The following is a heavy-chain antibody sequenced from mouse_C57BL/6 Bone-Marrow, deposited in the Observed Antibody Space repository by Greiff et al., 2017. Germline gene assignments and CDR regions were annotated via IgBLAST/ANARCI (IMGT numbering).Heavy chain of an antibody. Sequence: EVQLQESGGGLVQPKGSLKLSCAASGFSFNTYAMNWVRQAPGKGLEWVGRIRSKSNNYATYYADSVKDRFTISRDDSGIMLYLQMNNLKTEDTAMYYCVNWDVGYWGQGTTLTVSS. CDR1: GFSFNTYA. J-gene: IGHJ2*01. V-gene: IGHV10-1*01. CDR3: VNWDVGY. D-gene: IGHD4-1*01. CDR2: IRSKSNNYAT.